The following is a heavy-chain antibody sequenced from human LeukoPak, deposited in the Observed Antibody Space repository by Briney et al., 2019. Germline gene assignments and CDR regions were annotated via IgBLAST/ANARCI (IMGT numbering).Heavy chain of an antibody. V-gene: IGHV3-30-3*01. D-gene: IGHD3-22*01. J-gene: IGHJ4*02. CDR2: ISYDGSNK. CDR1: GFTFSSYA. CDR3: ARDSSYDSSGKFDY. Sequence: GGSLRLSCAASGFTFSSYAMHWVRQAPGKGLEWVAVISYDGSNKYYADSVKGRFTISRDNSKNTLYLQMNSLRAEDTAVYYCARDSSYDSSGKFDYWGQGTLVTVSS.